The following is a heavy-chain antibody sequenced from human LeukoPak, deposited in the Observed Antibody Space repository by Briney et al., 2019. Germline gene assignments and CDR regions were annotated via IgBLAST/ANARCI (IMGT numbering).Heavy chain of an antibody. CDR3: VRHGPWSLNN. D-gene: IGHD2-8*01. CDR2: IHSTGST. V-gene: IGHV4-4*02. J-gene: IGHJ4*02. Sequence: PSETLSLTCVVSGGSISSDSWWSRVRQPPGKGLEWIGEIHSTGSTNYNPSLKSRVTMSIDKSKSQFSLKLSSVTAADTAVYYCVRHGPWSLNNWGQGTLVTASP. CDR1: GGSISSDSW.